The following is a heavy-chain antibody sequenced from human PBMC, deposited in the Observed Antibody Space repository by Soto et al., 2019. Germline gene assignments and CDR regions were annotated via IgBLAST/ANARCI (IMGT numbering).Heavy chain of an antibody. D-gene: IGHD2-15*01. J-gene: IGHJ4*02. CDR2: IKEDGSEK. CDR3: ARGDYCSGATCWNYFDY. V-gene: IGHV3-7*03. Sequence: PGGSLRLSCAASGFTFSNYWVNWVRQAPGKGLQWVANIKEDGSEKYYVDSVKGRFTLSRDNAKNSLYLHMNSLRVEDTAVYYCARGDYCSGATCWNYFDYWGQGTLVTVSS. CDR1: GFTFSNYW.